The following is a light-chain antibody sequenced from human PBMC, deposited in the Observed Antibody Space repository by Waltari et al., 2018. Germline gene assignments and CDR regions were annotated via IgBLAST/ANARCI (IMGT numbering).Light chain of an antibody. Sequence: AIRMTQSPSSLFASFGARVTITCRATQAIGNELAWYQHRPGEAPKVLIYGASTLQNGVPSRFSGSGSGTYFTLTISRLQPEDFATYYCLHDYNYPRTFGQGTKVEVK. J-gene: IGKJ1*01. V-gene: IGKV1-6*02. CDR3: LHDYNYPRT. CDR1: QAIGNE. CDR2: GAS.